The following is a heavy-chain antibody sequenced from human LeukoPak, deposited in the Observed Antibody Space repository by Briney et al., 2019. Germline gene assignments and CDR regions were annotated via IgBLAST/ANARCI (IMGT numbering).Heavy chain of an antibody. V-gene: IGHV5-51*01. CDR2: IYPGDSDT. CDR3: XRSANQGGIWV. D-gene: IGHD3-16*01. Sequence: GESLKISCKGSGYSFTSYWIAWVRQMPGKGLEWMGIIYPGDSDTRYSPSFQGQVTISADKSISTVYLQWSNLKASDTAMYYCXRSANQGGIWVWGQGTLVTVSS. J-gene: IGHJ4*02. CDR1: GYSFTSYW.